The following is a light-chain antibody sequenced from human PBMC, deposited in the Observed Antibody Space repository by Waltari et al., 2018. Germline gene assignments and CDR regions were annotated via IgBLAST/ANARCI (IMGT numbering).Light chain of an antibody. J-gene: IGKJ1*01. CDR3: QQYGSSPWT. Sequence: EIVLTQSPGTLSLSXXXXXXXXXGSTQSVTSDYLACYQHKPGQAPRVLIHGASNRATGIPDRFSGSGSGTDFTLTISRLEPEDFAVYYCQQYGSSPWTFGQGTKVEIK. CDR1: QSVTSDY. CDR2: GAS. V-gene: IGKV3-20*01.